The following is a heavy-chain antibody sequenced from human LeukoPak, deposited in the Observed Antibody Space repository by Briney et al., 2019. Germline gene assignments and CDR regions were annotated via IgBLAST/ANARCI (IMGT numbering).Heavy chain of an antibody. CDR3: AKGSGSYYVGYYYMDV. J-gene: IGHJ6*03. D-gene: IGHD1-26*01. Sequence: GGSLRLSCAASGFTFDDYTMHWVRQAPGKGLEWVSLISWDGGSTYYADSVKGRFTISRDNSKNSLYLQMNSLRTEDTALYYCAKGSGSYYVGYYYMDVWGKGTTVTVSS. CDR1: GFTFDDYT. CDR2: ISWDGGST. V-gene: IGHV3-43*01.